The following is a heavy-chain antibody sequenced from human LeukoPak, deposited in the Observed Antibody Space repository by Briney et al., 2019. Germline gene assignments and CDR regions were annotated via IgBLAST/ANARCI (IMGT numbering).Heavy chain of an antibody. D-gene: IGHD3-3*01. V-gene: IGHV4-30-2*05. Sequence: SETLSLTCTVSGGSISSGGYYWSWIRQPPGKGLERIGYIYHSGSTYYNPSLKSRVTISVDTSKNQFSLKLSSVTAADTAVYHCASLTIFGVVSDYWGQGTLVTVSS. J-gene: IGHJ4*02. CDR2: IYHSGST. CDR3: ASLTIFGVVSDY. CDR1: GGSISSGGYY.